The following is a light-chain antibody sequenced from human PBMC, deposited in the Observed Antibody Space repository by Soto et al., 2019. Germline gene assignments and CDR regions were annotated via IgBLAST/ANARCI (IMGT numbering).Light chain of an antibody. CDR2: DVN. J-gene: IGLJ2*01. V-gene: IGLV2-14*03. Sequence: QSALTQPASVSGXXXXSXXXXXTGTSXXVGRYNYVSWYQQHPGKAPRLMIFDVNDRPSGVSNRFSGSKSGNTASLTISGLQAEDGADYYCSSYTNNSTPVVFGGGTKVTVL. CDR1: SXXVGRYNY. CDR3: SSYTNNSTPVV.